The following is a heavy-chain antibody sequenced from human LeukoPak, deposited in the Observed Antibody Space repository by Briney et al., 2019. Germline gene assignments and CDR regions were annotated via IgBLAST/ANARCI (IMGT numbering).Heavy chain of an antibody. J-gene: IGHJ4*02. CDR3: ARETYYYGSGTLWEVYFDY. Sequence: GGSLRLSCAASGFSVSTNYMSWVRQAPGKGLEWVSVIFTNGNTKYADSVKGRFTISRDNSKNMLYLQMNSLRAEDTAVYYCARETYYYGSGTLWEVYFDYWGQGTLVTVSS. CDR2: IFTNGNT. V-gene: IGHV3-66*01. D-gene: IGHD3-10*01. CDR1: GFSVSTNY.